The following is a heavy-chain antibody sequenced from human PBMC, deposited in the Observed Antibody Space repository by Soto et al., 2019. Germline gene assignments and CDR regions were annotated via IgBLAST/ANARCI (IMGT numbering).Heavy chain of an antibody. D-gene: IGHD3-10*01. CDR1: GDSFSNYG. J-gene: IGHJ6*02. Sequence: QVQLVQSGAEVKKPGASVKVSCKDSGDSFSNYGFTWVRQAPGQGLEWMGWISTYNDNTNYAQNLHGRVTMTTDTSTTTVYMELRSVRSDDTAVYYCARVMVSFCGSVSFRPYGLDVLGQGITVTVSS. V-gene: IGHV1-18*01. CDR2: ISTYNDNT. CDR3: ARVMVSFCGSVSFRPYGLDV.